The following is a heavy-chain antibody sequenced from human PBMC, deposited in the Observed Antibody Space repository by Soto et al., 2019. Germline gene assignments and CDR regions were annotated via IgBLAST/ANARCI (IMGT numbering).Heavy chain of an antibody. CDR2: ISAYNGNT. V-gene: IGHV1-18*04. CDR1: CYTFTSYG. CDR3: AGTMVRMYTRWFDP. J-gene: IGHJ5*02. D-gene: IGHD3-10*01. Sequence: ASVKVSFKASCYTFTSYGISWVRQAPGQGLEWMGWISAYNGNTNYAQKLQGRVTMTTDTSTSTAYMELRSLRSDDTAVYYCAGTMVRMYTRWFDPWGQGTLVTVSS.